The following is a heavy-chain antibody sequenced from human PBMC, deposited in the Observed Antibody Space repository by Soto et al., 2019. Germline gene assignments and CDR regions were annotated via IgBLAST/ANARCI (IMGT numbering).Heavy chain of an antibody. J-gene: IGHJ6*02. CDR2: IIPIFGTA. CDR1: GGTFSSYA. D-gene: IGHD3-3*01. CDR3: ASGDYDFWSGPGGGMDV. V-gene: IGHV1-69*12. Sequence: QVQLVQSGAEVKKPGSSVKVSCKASGGTFSSYAISWVRQAPGQGLEWMGGIIPIFGTANYAQKFQGRVTITAHESTSTAYMELSSLRSEDTAVYYCASGDYDFWSGPGGGMDVWGQGTTVTVSS.